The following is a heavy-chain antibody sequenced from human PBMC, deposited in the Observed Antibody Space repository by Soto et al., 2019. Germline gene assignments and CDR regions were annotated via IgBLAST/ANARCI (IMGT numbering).Heavy chain of an antibody. V-gene: IGHV1-18*01. Sequence: QVHLVQSGAEVKKPGASVNVSCKTSGYTFTRNGISWVRQAPGQGLEWMGWISPNSGNIKYAQKLQGRVIRTTDTSAGTAYMALRSPRAHDTAVCCFVRDRAGTAWAYGPGWGPAPAVTASS. CDR3: VRDRAGTAWAYGPG. CDR1: GYTFTRNG. D-gene: IGHD4-17*01. J-gene: IGHJ6*02. CDR2: ISPNSGNI.